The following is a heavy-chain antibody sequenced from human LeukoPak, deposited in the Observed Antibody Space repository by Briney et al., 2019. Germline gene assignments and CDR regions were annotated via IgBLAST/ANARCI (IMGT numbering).Heavy chain of an antibody. Sequence: ASVKVSCKASGYTFTSYGISWVRQAPGQGLEWMGWISAYNGNTNYAQKLQGRVTMTTDTSTSTAYMELRSPRSDDTAVYYCARHPYSSGYYFEDYWGQGTLVTVSS. J-gene: IGHJ4*02. CDR1: GYTFTSYG. CDR3: ARHPYSSGYYFEDY. V-gene: IGHV1-18*01. CDR2: ISAYNGNT. D-gene: IGHD3-22*01.